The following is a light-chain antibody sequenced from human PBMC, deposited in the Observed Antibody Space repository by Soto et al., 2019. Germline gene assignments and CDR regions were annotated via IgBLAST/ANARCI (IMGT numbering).Light chain of an antibody. CDR1: SSDVGGYNY. CDR3: SSYTSSSTHYV. Sequence: QSSLTQPASVSGSPGQSIPISCTGTSSDVGGYNYVSWYQQHPGKAPKLMIYEVSNRPSGVSNRFSGSKSGNTASLTISGLQAEDEADYYCSSYTSSSTHYVCGTGTKVTVL. J-gene: IGLJ1*01. V-gene: IGLV2-14*01. CDR2: EVS.